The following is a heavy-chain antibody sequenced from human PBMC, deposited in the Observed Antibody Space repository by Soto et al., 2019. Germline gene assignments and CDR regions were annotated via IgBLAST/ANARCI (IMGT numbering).Heavy chain of an antibody. J-gene: IGHJ6*01. CDR3: ASSYSNYALIDYYYYGMVV. CDR1: GYTFTSYA. Sequence: QVQLVQSGAEVKKPGASVKVSCKASGYTFTSYAMHWVRQAPGQRLEWMGWINAGNGNTKYSQKFQGRVTITRDTNASTAYMELSSPRSEDTAVYYCASSYSNYALIDYYYYGMVVWGQGTTVTVSS. CDR2: INAGNGNT. D-gene: IGHD4-4*01. V-gene: IGHV1-3*01.